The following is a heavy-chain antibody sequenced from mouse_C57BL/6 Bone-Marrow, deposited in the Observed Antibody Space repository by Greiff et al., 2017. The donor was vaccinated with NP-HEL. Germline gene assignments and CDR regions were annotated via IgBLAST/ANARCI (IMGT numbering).Heavy chain of an antibody. Sequence: EVKVVESGGGLVQPGGSLKLSCAASGFTFSDYYMYWVRQTPEKRLEWVAYISNGGGSTYYPDTVKGRFTISRDNAKNTLYLQMSRLKSEDTAMYYCARRIYDGYYGFAYWGQGTLVTVSA. CDR2: ISNGGGST. CDR1: GFTFSDYY. CDR3: ARRIYDGYYGFAY. V-gene: IGHV5-12*01. D-gene: IGHD2-3*01. J-gene: IGHJ3*01.